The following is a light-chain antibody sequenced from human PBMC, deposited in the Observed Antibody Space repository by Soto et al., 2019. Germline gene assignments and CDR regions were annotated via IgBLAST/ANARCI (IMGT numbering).Light chain of an antibody. CDR1: QSVTSDY. V-gene: IGKV3-20*01. CDR3: QQYNSYPT. Sequence: EIVLTQSPGTLSLSPGERATLSCRASQSVTSDYLAWYQQKPGQAPRLLIYGASRRATGIPDRFSGSGSGTEFSLTISSLQPDDFATYYCQQYNSYPTFGQGTKVDIK. CDR2: GAS. J-gene: IGKJ1*01.